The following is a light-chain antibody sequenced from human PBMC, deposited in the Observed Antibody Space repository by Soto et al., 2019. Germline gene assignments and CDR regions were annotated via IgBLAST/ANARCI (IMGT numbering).Light chain of an antibody. CDR1: QSVSSN. CDR3: QQYNNWSWT. CDR2: GAS. Sequence: EIVMTQSPATLSVSPGERATLSCRASQSVSSNLAWYQQKPGQAPRLLIYGASTRATGIPARFSGSGSGTEFTITISSLQSEDFAVYYCQQYNNWSWTFGQGTKV. V-gene: IGKV3-15*01. J-gene: IGKJ1*01.